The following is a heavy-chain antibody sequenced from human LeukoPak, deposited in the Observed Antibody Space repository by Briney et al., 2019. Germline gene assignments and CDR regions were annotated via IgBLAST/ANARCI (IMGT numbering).Heavy chain of an antibody. J-gene: IGHJ6*03. D-gene: IGHD5-18*01. CDR1: GFNFVDYA. CDR3: ARDYPYSYGYYYYYYYMDV. V-gene: IGHV3-9*01. CDR2: ISYNSGTI. Sequence: GGSLRLSCAASGFNFVDYAMHWVRQVPGKGLEWVSGISYNSGTIVYADSVKGRFTISRDNARNSLYLQMNSLRAEDTALYYCARDYPYSYGYYYYYYYMDVWGKGTTVTVSS.